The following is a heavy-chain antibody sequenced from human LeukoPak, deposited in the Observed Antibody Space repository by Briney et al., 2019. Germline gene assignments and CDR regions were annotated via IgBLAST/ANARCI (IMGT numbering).Heavy chain of an antibody. J-gene: IGHJ5*02. CDR2: ISSSGSTI. CDR3: AKGTHSSSWHWFDP. Sequence: GGSLRLSCAASGFTFSDYYISWIRQAPGKGLEWVSYISSSGSTIYYADSVKGRFTISRDNAKNSVFLQMNSLRAEDTAVYYCAKGTHSSSWHWFDPWGQGTLVTVSS. D-gene: IGHD6-13*01. CDR1: GFTFSDYY. V-gene: IGHV3-11*01.